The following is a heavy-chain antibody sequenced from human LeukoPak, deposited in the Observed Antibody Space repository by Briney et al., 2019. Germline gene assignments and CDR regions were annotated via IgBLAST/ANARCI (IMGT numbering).Heavy chain of an antibody. V-gene: IGHV3-66*01. Sequence: QPGGSLRLSCAASGFTVSNNYMSWVRQAPGKGLEWVSVIYSGGTTYYADSVKGRFTISRDNSKNTLYLLMNSRSAEDTAVYYCARGGYCSGGNCYGYFDYWGQGTLVTVSS. J-gene: IGHJ4*02. D-gene: IGHD2-15*01. CDR1: GFTVSNNY. CDR2: IYSGGTT. CDR3: ARGGYCSGGNCYGYFDY.